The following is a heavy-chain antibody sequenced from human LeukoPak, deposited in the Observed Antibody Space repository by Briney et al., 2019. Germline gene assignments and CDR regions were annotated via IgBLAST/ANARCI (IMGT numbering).Heavy chain of an antibody. Sequence: ETLSLTCTVSGGSISSNNYYWGWIRQAPGKGLEWIGCIYYGGRTYYNPSLKSRVTISVDTSKNHFSLNLSSVTAADTAVYYCARRLASSSDTFDYWGQGTLVTVSS. CDR2: IYYGGRT. J-gene: IGHJ4*02. D-gene: IGHD4-17*01. V-gene: IGHV4-39*02. CDR3: ARRLASSSDTFDY. CDR1: GGSISSNNYY.